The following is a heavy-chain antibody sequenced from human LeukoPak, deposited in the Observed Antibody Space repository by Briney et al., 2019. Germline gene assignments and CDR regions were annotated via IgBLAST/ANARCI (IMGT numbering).Heavy chain of an antibody. CDR1: GFTVSSNY. J-gene: IGHJ4*02. CDR2: IYSGGST. V-gene: IGHV3-53*01. D-gene: IGHD3-22*01. CDR3: ASQAETYYYDSSGYGLPY. Sequence: PGGSLRLSCAASGFTVSSNYMSWVRQAPGKGLEWVSVIYSGGSTYYADSVKGRFTISRDNSKNTLYLQMNSLRAEDTAVYYCASQAETYYYDSSGYGLPYWGQGTLVTVSS.